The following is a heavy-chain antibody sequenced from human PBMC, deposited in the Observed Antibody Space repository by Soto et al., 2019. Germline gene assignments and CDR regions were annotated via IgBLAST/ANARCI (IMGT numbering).Heavy chain of an antibody. J-gene: IGHJ4*02. D-gene: IGHD6-13*01. CDR1: GGSISSYY. CDR3: ARAGSSWYYFDY. CDR2: IYYSGST. V-gene: IGHV4-59*01. Sequence: SETLSLTCTVSGGSISSYYWSWIRQPPGKGLEWIGYIYYSGSTNYNPSLKSRVTISVDTSKNQFSLKLSSVTAADTAVYYCARAGSSWYYFDYWGQGTLVTVSS.